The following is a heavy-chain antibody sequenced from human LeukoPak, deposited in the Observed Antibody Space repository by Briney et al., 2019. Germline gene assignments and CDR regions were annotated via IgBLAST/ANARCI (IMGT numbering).Heavy chain of an antibody. V-gene: IGHV1-8*01. CDR3: ARDSSGWSGMLY. Sequence: ASAKVSCKASGYTFTSYDINWVRQATGQGLEWMGWMNPNSGNTGYAQKFQGRVTMTRNTSISTAYMELSSLRSEDTAVYYCARDSSGWSGMLYWGQGTLVTVSS. J-gene: IGHJ4*02. CDR2: MNPNSGNT. D-gene: IGHD6-19*01. CDR1: GYTFTSYD.